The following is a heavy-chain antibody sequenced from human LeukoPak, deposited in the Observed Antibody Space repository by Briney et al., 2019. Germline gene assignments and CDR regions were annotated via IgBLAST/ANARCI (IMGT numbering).Heavy chain of an antibody. Sequence: GSLRLSCAAAGFIFNNYGMHWVRQGPGKGLEWVAIISYDGSIKYYAASVKGRFTISRDNSQSTLDLQMNSLRPEDTGVYYCAKDGSGSYGNAFDVWGQGTMVTVSS. CDR1: GFIFNNYG. CDR3: AKDGSGSYGNAFDV. D-gene: IGHD1-26*01. V-gene: IGHV3-30*18. J-gene: IGHJ3*01. CDR2: ISYDGSIK.